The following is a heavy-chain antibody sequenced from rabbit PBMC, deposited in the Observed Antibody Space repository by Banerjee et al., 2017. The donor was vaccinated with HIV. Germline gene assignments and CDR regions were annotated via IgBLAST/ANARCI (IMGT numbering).Heavy chain of an antibody. CDR2: IYAGSSGST. CDR1: GFSFSSSYY. CDR3: ARDSNFYYTYGYAGSGYSRLDL. J-gene: IGHJ3*01. Sequence: QEQLEESGGDLVKPEGSLTLTCTASGFSFSSSYYMCWVRQAPGKGLEWIACIYAGSSGSTYYASWAKGRFTISKTSSTTVTLQMTSLTAADTATYFCARDSNFYYTYGYAGSGYSRLDLWGQGTLVTVS. D-gene: IGHD6-1*01. V-gene: IGHV1S45*01.